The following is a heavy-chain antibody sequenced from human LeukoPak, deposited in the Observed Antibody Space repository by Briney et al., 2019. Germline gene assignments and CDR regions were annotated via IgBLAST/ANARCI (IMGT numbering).Heavy chain of an antibody. D-gene: IGHD3-9*01. CDR2: IYSGGST. CDR3: AREERRFDWLLYWDY. V-gene: IGHV3-53*01. CDR1: GFTVSSNY. Sequence: GGSLRLSCAASGFTVSSNYMSWVRQAPGKGLEWVSVIYSGGSTYYADSVKGRFTISRDNSENTLYLQMNSLRAEDTAVYYCAREERRFDWLLYWDYWGQGTLVTVSS. J-gene: IGHJ4*02.